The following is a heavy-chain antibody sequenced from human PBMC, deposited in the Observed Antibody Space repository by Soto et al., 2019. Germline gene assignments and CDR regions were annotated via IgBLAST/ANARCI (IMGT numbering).Heavy chain of an antibody. V-gene: IGHV1-18*04. Sequence: ASVKVSCKASGYTFTSYGISWVRQAPGQGLEWMGWISAYNGNTNYAQKLQGRVTMTTDTSTSTAYRQLRSLRSDDTAVYYCARGLLGYSNYDYYYYGMDVWGQGTTVTVSS. CDR2: ISAYNGNT. D-gene: IGHD4-4*01. CDR1: GYTFTSYG. J-gene: IGHJ6*01. CDR3: ARGLLGYSNYDYYYYGMDV.